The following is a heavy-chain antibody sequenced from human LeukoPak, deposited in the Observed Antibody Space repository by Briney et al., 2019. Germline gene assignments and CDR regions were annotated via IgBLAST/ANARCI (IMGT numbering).Heavy chain of an antibody. CDR2: ISRSGGST. V-gene: IGHV3-23*01. CDR1: GFTFSSYA. D-gene: IGHD1-1*01. CDR3: ARGGTTGTTTPTEDAFDL. Sequence: GGSRRLSCAASGFTFSSYAMSWVRQAPGKGLEWVSAISRSGGSTYYADSVKGRFTISRDNSKNTLFVQMDSLRAEDTAVYYCARGGTTGTTTPTEDAFDLWGQGTMVTVSS. J-gene: IGHJ3*01.